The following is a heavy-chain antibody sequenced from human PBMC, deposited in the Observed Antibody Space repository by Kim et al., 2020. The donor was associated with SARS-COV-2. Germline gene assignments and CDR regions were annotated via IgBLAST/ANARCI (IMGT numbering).Heavy chain of an antibody. CDR2: INHSGST. J-gene: IGHJ6*02. CDR1: GGSFSGYY. V-gene: IGHV4-34*01. D-gene: IGHD2-15*01. Sequence: SETLSLTCAVYGGSFSGYYWSWIRQPPGKGLEWIGEINHSGSTNYNPSLKSRVTISVDTSKNQFSLKLSSVTAADTAVYYCARVGPIVVVVAGATDYYYGMDVWGQGTTVTVSS. CDR3: ARVGPIVVVVAGATDYYYGMDV.